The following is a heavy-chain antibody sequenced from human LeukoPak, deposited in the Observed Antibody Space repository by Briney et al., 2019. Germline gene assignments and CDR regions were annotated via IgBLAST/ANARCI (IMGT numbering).Heavy chain of an antibody. Sequence: GGSLRLSCAASGFTLSAYWMSWVRQAPGKGLEWVANIKQDGSEKFYVDSVEGRFTISRDNAKNSLYLQMNNLRAEDTAVYYCARGPLTYCSTTSCQFDQWGQGTLVTVSP. CDR1: GFTLSAYW. CDR3: ARGPLTYCSTTSCQFDQ. CDR2: IKQDGSEK. V-gene: IGHV3-7*04. J-gene: IGHJ4*02. D-gene: IGHD2-2*01.